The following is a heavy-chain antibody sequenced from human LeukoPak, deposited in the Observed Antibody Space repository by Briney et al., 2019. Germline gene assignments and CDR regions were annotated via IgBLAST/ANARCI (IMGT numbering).Heavy chain of an antibody. CDR3: ARDVDTAMVDY. Sequence: QPGGSLRLSCAASGFTFSSYAMQWVRQAPGKGLEWMAVISYDGSNKYYADSVKGRFTISRDNSKNTLYLQMNSLRAEDTAAYYCARDVDTAMVDYWGQGTLVTVSS. V-gene: IGHV3-30-3*01. CDR2: ISYDGSNK. J-gene: IGHJ4*02. CDR1: GFTFSSYA. D-gene: IGHD5-18*01.